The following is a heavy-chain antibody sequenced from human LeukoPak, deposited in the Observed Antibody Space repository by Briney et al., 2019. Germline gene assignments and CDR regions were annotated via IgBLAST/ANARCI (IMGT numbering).Heavy chain of an antibody. CDR3: AREMATSFDY. J-gene: IGHJ4*02. CDR2: ISYDGSNK. Sequence: GGSLRLSCAASGFTFSSYAMHWDRQAPGKGLEWVAVISYDGSNKYYADSVKGRFTISRDNSKNTLYLQMNSLRAEDTAVYYCAREMATSFDYWGQGTLVTVSS. V-gene: IGHV3-30-3*01. D-gene: IGHD5-24*01. CDR1: GFTFSSYA.